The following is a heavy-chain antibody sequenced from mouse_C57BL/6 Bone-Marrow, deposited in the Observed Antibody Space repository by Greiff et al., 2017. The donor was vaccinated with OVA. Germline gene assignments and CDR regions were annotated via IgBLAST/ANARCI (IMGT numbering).Heavy chain of an antibody. CDR3: ARVRDDGEVDY. Sequence: EVKLMESGPGLVKPSQSLSLTCSVTGYSITSGYYWNWIRQFPGNKLEWMGYISYDGSNNYNPSLKNRISITRDTSKNQFFLKLNSVTTEDTATYYCARVRDDGEVDYWGQGTTLTVSS. CDR1: GYSITSGYY. CDR2: ISYDGSN. V-gene: IGHV3-6*01. J-gene: IGHJ2*01. D-gene: IGHD2-14*01.